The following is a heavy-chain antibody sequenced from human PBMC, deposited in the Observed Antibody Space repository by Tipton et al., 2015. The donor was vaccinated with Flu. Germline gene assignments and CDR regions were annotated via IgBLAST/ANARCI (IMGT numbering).Heavy chain of an antibody. Sequence: LRLSCAVSGYSISSDYYWGWIRQPPGKGLEWIGSIYDSGSTYYNPSLKSRVTISVDTSKNQFSLKLSSVTAADTAVYYCARLPTGFFDSSGSFDYWGQGTLVTVSS. D-gene: IGHD3-22*01. CDR2: IYDSGST. CDR3: ARLPTGFFDSSGSFDY. CDR1: GYSISSDYY. J-gene: IGHJ4*02. V-gene: IGHV4-38-2*01.